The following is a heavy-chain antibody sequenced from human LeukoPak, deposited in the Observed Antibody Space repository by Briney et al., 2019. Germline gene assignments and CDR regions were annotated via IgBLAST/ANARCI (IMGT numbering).Heavy chain of an antibody. CDR1: GFTFSSYS. V-gene: IGHV3-23*01. J-gene: IGHJ4*02. CDR2: ISGSGGST. CDR3: AKGYYDYVWGSYYFDY. Sequence: GGSLRLSCAASGFTFSSYSMNWVRQAPGKGLEWVSAISGSGGSTYYADSVKGRFTISRDNSRDTLYLQMNSLRAEDTAVYYCAKGYYDYVWGSYYFDYWGQGILVTVSS. D-gene: IGHD3-16*01.